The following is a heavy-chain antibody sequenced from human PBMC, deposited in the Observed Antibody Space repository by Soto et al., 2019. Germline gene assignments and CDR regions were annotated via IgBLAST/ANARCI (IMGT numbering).Heavy chain of an antibody. V-gene: IGHV4-59*01. CDR3: ARSDGRY. CDR1: GSSISRYS. J-gene: IGHJ4*02. CDR2: IYYSGST. Sequence: SATLSLTCSFSGSSISRYSWSWIGEPSRKGLEWIAYIYYSGSTNYNPSLKSRVAISGDTSKNQFSLKLSSVTAADTAVYYCARSDGRYWGQGTLVTVS.